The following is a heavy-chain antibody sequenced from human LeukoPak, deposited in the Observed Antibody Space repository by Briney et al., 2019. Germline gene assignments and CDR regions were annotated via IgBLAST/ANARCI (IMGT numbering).Heavy chain of an antibody. CDR3: AKMYYDILTGYYNAVDY. J-gene: IGHJ4*02. Sequence: GGSLRLSCAASGFTFSSYSMNWVRQAPGKGLEWVSAISGSGGSTYYADSVKGRFTISRDNSKNTLYLQMNSLRAEDTAVYYCAKMYYDILTGYYNAVDYWGQGTLVTVSS. CDR2: ISGSGGST. D-gene: IGHD3-9*01. V-gene: IGHV3-23*01. CDR1: GFTFSSYS.